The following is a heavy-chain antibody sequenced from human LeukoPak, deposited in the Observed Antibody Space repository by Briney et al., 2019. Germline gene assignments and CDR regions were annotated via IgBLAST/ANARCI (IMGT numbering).Heavy chain of an antibody. D-gene: IGHD3-22*01. J-gene: IGHJ4*02. V-gene: IGHV3-7*01. Sequence: GGSLRLSCAASGFTFSSYWMSWVRQAPGKGLEWVANIKQDGSEKYYVDSVKGRFTISRDNAKNSLYLQMNSLRAEDTAVYYCASRITYYYDSRTDYWGQGTLVTVSS. CDR2: IKQDGSEK. CDR3: ASRITYYYDSRTDY. CDR1: GFTFSSYW.